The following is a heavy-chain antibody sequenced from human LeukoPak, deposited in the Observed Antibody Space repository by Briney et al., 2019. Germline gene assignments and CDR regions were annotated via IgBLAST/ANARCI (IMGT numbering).Heavy chain of an antibody. D-gene: IGHD3-9*01. V-gene: IGHV4-38-2*01. CDR2: FYHTGST. J-gene: IGHJ6*03. CDR3: ARCFDWAPPLSYYYYLDV. Sequence: MPSETLSLTCVVSGYSVNSGYYWGWIRQPPGKGLEWIGSFYHTGSTYYNPSLKSRVTISVDASKNQVFLNLTSVTASDTAVYYCARCFDWAPPLSYYYYLDVWGKGTTVTVSS. CDR1: GYSVNSGYY.